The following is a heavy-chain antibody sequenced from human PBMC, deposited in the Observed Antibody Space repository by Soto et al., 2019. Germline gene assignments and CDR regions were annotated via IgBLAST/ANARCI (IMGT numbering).Heavy chain of an antibody. V-gene: IGHV5-10-1*01. CDR2: IDPSDSYT. Sequence: RGASLKISCKGSGYSFTSYWISWVRQMPVKGLEWMGRIDPSDSYTNYSPSFQGHVTISADKSISTAYLQWSSLKASDTAMYYCARVRPTVSQGYYYYYGMDVWGQGTTVTVSS. J-gene: IGHJ6*02. CDR1: GYSFTSYW. CDR3: ARVRPTVSQGYYYYYGMDV. D-gene: IGHD4-17*01.